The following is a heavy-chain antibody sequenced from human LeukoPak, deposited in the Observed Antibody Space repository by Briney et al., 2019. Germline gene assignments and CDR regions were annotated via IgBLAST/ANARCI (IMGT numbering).Heavy chain of an antibody. CDR2: IYNGVNT. J-gene: IGHJ4*02. CDR3: AREGAGAHYFDY. CDR1: GASVSSASY. V-gene: IGHV4-61*01. D-gene: IGHD1-26*01. Sequence: PSETLSLTCTVSGASVSSASYWTWIRQPPGKGVEWIAHIYNGVNTNYNPSLKSRVTISVDTSKNQFSLKLSSVTATDTAVYYCAREGAGAHYFDYWGQGTLVTVSS.